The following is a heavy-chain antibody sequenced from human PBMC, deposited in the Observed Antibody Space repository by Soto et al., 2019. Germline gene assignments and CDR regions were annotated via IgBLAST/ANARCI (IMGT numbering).Heavy chain of an antibody. D-gene: IGHD3-16*02. J-gene: IGHJ4*02. CDR3: ARSLGELSLDARKKSEFDY. CDR2: INPNSGGT. V-gene: IGHV1-2*02. CDR1: GYTFTGYY. Sequence: GASVKVSCKASGYTFTGYYMHWVRQAPGQGLEWMGWINPNSGGTNYAQKFQGRVTMTRDTSISTAYMELSRLRSDDTAVYYCARSLGELSLDARKKSEFDYWGQGTLVTVSS.